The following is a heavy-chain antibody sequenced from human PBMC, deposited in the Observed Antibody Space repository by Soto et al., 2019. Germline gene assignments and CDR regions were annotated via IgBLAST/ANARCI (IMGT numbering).Heavy chain of an antibody. D-gene: IGHD6-13*01. CDR2: IYYSGTP. CDR1: GGSISSYY. Sequence: ETLSLTCTVSGGSISSYYWSWIRQPPGKGLEWIGYIYYSGTPNYNPSLKSRVTISVDTSKNQFSLKLSSVTAADTAVYYCAKESGYSSSRYSFDSWGQGTLVTVSS. V-gene: IGHV4-59*01. J-gene: IGHJ4*02. CDR3: AKESGYSSSRYSFDS.